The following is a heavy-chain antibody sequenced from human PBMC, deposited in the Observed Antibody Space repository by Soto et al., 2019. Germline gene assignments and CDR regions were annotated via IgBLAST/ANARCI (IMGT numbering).Heavy chain of an antibody. J-gene: IGHJ6*02. CDR2: IIPIFGTA. CDR3: ARQGQEVVIRYYYGMDV. Sequence: GASVKVSCKASGGTFSSYAISWVRQAPGQGLEWMGGIIPIFGTANYARKFQGRVTITADESTSTAYMELSSLRSEDTAVYYCARQGQEVVIRYYYGMDVWGQGTTVTVSS. D-gene: IGHD3-22*01. CDR1: GGTFSSYA. V-gene: IGHV1-69*13.